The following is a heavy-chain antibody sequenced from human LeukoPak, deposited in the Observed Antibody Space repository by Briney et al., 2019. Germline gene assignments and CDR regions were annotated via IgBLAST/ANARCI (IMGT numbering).Heavy chain of an antibody. V-gene: IGHV3-33*01. Sequence: GGSLRLSCAASGFTFSSYGMHWVRQAPGKGLEWVAVIWYDGSNKYYADSVKGRFTISRDNSKNTAYLQMNSLRAEDTAVYHCARESSGWYDYWGQGTLVTVSS. J-gene: IGHJ4*02. CDR1: GFTFSSYG. CDR3: ARESSGWYDY. D-gene: IGHD6-19*01. CDR2: IWYDGSNK.